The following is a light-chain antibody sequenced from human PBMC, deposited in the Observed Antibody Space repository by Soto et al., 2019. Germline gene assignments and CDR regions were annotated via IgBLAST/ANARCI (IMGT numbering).Light chain of an antibody. CDR3: KQYGSSPT. J-gene: IGKJ5*01. CDR2: GAS. CDR1: ESVTSTY. Sequence: ELVLTQSPGTISLHPGEIPTLSCRASESVTSTYLAWYQQKPGQAPRLLIYGASRRATGIPDRFSGSGSGTDFTLTISRLEPEDFAVYYCKQYGSSPTFGKGTRREIK. V-gene: IGKV3-20*01.